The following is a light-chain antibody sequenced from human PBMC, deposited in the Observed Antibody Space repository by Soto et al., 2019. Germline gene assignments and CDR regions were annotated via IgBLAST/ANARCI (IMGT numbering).Light chain of an antibody. CDR1: QSVSSKF. J-gene: IGKJ5*01. Sequence: EVVLTQSPGTLSLSAGERATLSCRASQSVSSKFLAWYQQKPGQAPKFLIYGAYKRATGIPDRFTGSGSGTEFTLTISRVEPEDFAVYHCQQYESSPFTFGQGTRLEIK. V-gene: IGKV3-20*01. CDR3: QQYESSPFT. CDR2: GAY.